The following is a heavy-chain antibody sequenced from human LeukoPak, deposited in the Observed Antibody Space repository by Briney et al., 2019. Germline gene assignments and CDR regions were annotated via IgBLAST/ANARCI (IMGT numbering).Heavy chain of an antibody. J-gene: IGHJ5*02. V-gene: IGHV4-39*07. CDR2: IYYSGST. CDR3: ARDGRGGSYHTRTWFDP. D-gene: IGHD1-26*01. Sequence: PSETLSLTCTVSGGSISSSSYYWGWIRQPPGKGLEWIGSIYYSGSTYYNPSLKSRVTMSVDTSKNQFSLKLSSVTAADTAVYYCARDGRGGSYHTRTWFDPWGQGTLVTVSS. CDR1: GGSISSSSYY.